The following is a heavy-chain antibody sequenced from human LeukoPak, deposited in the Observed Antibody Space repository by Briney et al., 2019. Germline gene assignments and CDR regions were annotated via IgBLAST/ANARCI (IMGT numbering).Heavy chain of an antibody. CDR1: GGTFSSYA. CDR2: ISTFNGFT. J-gene: IGHJ3*02. D-gene: IGHD2-8*01. Sequence: GASVKVSCKASGGTFSSYAISWVRQAPGQGLEWMGWISTFNGFTNYAQNLQGRVTMTTDTSTSTAYMELRSLRSDDTAVYYCAREVTKNAFDIWGQGTMVTVSS. CDR3: AREVTKNAFDI. V-gene: IGHV1-18*01.